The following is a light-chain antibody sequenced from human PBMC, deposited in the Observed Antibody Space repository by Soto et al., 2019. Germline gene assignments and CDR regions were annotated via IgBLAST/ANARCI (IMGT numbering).Light chain of an antibody. J-gene: IGLJ1*01. CDR1: SSDVGAHNY. CDR3: GSWDSSLSAYV. V-gene: IGLV2-8*01. Sequence: QSALTQPPSASGSPGQSLTISCTGTSSDVGAHNYVSWYQQNPGKAPKLMLYDVNKRPSGVPDRFSGSKSGNTASLTVSGLQAEDEADYYCGSWDSSLSAYVFGTGTKVTVL. CDR2: DVN.